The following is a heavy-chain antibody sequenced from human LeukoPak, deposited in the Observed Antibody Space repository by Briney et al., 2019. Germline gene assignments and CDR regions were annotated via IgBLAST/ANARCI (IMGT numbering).Heavy chain of an antibody. J-gene: IGHJ6*02. CDR1: GFIFSSYE. D-gene: IGHD3-10*01. CDR3: ARGSDGRDGTYYYYYAMDV. CDR2: ISSSGSTI. Sequence: GGSLRLSCAASGFIFSSYEMNWVRQAPGKGPEGVSYISSSGSTIYYADSVKGRFTISRDNAKNSLSLQMNSLRAEDTAVYYCARGSDGRDGTYYYYYAMDVWGQGTTVTVSS. V-gene: IGHV3-48*03.